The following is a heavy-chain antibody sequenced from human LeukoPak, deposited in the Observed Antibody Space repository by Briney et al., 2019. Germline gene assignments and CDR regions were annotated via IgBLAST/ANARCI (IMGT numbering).Heavy chain of an antibody. CDR3: AKDAYNWNYGNWFDP. Sequence: PGRSLRLSCAASGFTFSSYGMHWVRQAPGKGLEWVAVISYDGSNKYYADSVKGRFTISRDNSKNTLYLQTNSLRAEDTAVYYCAKDAYNWNYGNWFDPWGQGTLVTVSS. CDR2: ISYDGSNK. CDR1: GFTFSSYG. V-gene: IGHV3-30*18. J-gene: IGHJ5*02. D-gene: IGHD1-7*01.